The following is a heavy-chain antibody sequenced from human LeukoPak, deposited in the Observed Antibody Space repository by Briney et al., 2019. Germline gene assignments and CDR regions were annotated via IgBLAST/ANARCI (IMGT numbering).Heavy chain of an antibody. CDR3: ARGGSSWYSDWFDP. V-gene: IGHV4-61*02. CDR2: IYTSGST. D-gene: IGHD6-13*01. J-gene: IGHJ5*02. Sequence: PSETLSLTCTVSGGSISSGSYYWSWIRQLAGKGLEWIGRIYTSGSTNYNPSLKSRVTISVDTSKNQFSLKLSSVTAADTAVYYCARGGSSWYSDWFDPWGQGTLVTVSS. CDR1: GGSISSGSYY.